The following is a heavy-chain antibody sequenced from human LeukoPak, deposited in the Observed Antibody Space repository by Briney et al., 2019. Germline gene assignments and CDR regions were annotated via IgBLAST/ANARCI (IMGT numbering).Heavy chain of an antibody. CDR1: GFPFSRYA. J-gene: IGHJ3*01. D-gene: IGHD6-13*01. Sequence: VGSLRLSCAASGFPFSRYAMTWVRQAPGKGLEWDSALSATDGSAQYAESVKGRLTISRDNSKNTLYLQLDSLRADDTAVYYCAKARTAAAGTGAFDVWGQGTMVTVSS. CDR3: AKARTAAAGTGAFDV. V-gene: IGHV3-23*01. CDR2: LSATDGSA.